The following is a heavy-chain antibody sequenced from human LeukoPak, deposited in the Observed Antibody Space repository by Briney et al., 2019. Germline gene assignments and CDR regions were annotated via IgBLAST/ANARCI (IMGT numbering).Heavy chain of an antibody. J-gene: IGHJ6*03. V-gene: IGHV3-48*03. D-gene: IGHD4-17*01. CDR3: ARVLFRGDYTSPYYYYMDV. Sequence: GGSLRLSCGASGFTFSSYEMIWVRQTPGKGLEWVSYISSSGTSLQYADSVKGRFTISRDNAKNSLYLQMNSLRAEDTAVYYCARVLFRGDYTSPYYYYMDVWGKGTTVTVSS. CDR1: GFTFSSYE. CDR2: ISSSGTSL.